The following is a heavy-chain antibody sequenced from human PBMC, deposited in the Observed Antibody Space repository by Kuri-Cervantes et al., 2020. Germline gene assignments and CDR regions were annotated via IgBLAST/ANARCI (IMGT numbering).Heavy chain of an antibody. CDR3: ARIGGAVASLPVIYYYYGMDV. Sequence: GESLKISCKGSGYSFTSYWIGWVRQMPGKGLEWVGIIYPGDSDTRYSPSFQGQVTISADKSISTAYLQWSSLKASDTAMYYCARIGGAVASLPVIYYYYGMDVWGQGTTVTVSS. CDR1: GYSFTSYW. D-gene: IGHD6-19*01. CDR2: IYPGDSDT. J-gene: IGHJ6*02. V-gene: IGHV5-51*01.